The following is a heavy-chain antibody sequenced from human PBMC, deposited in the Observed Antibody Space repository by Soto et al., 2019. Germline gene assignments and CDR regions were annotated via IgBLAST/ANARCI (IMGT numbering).Heavy chain of an antibody. CDR3: AGGGRPGGIWVAFDI. D-gene: IGHD3-16*01. CDR1: GGTFSSYA. CDR2: IIPIFGTA. V-gene: IGHV1-69*01. Sequence: QVQLVQSGAEVKKPGSSVKVSCKASGGTFSSYAISWVRQAPGQGLEWMGGIIPIFGTANYAQKFQGRVTITADESTRTANMEMTSWRFEETAVYYGAGGGRPGGIWVAFDIWAQGTRVTVSS. J-gene: IGHJ3*02.